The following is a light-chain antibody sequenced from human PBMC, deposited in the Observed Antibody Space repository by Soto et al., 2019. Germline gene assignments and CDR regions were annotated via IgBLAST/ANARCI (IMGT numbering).Light chain of an antibody. Sequence: QLVLTQPPSASETPGQRVTISCSGSNSNIGSNTINWYQQLPGTAPKLLIYSNNQRPSGIPDRFSGSKSGTSASLAVSGLQSEDEADYYCAAWDDSLNGPLFGGGTKLTVL. CDR3: AAWDDSLNGPL. V-gene: IGLV1-44*01. J-gene: IGLJ3*02. CDR1: NSNIGSNT. CDR2: SNN.